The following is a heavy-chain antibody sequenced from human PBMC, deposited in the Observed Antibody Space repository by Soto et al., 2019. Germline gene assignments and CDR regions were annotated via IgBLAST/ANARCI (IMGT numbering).Heavy chain of an antibody. CDR2: IIPILGIA. D-gene: IGHD5-12*01. V-gene: IGHV1-69*02. CDR1: GGTFSSYT. J-gene: IGHJ5*02. Sequence: QVQLVQSGAEVKKPGSSVKVSCKASGGTFSSYTISWVRKAPGQGRDCMGRIIPILGIANYAQKFQGRVTINADKSTSTAYMELSSLRSEDTAVYYCASPGHSGYDGRNWFDPWGQGTLVTVSS. CDR3: ASPGHSGYDGRNWFDP.